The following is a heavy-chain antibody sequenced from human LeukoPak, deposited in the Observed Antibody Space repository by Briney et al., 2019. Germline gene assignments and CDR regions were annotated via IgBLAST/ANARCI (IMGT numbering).Heavy chain of an antibody. CDR3: AKDTSRGRLGPVDY. Sequence: PGGSLRLSCAASGFTFSDYYMSWIRQAPGKGLEWVSYISSSGSTIYYADSVKGRFTISRDNSKNTLYLQMNSLRAEDTAVYYCAKDTSRGRLGPVDYWGQGTLVTVSS. D-gene: IGHD6-19*01. V-gene: IGHV3-11*01. CDR1: GFTFSDYY. CDR2: ISSSGSTI. J-gene: IGHJ4*02.